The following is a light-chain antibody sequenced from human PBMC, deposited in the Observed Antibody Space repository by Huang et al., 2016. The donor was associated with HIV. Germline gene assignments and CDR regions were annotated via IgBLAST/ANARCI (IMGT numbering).Light chain of an antibody. CDR3: QQSYSLLT. V-gene: IGKV1-39*01. Sequence: DIQMTQSPSSLSASVGERVTISCRASQSISSYLNWYHQKPGKAPKLLIYAASSLQIGVPSRVSGSGSGTDFTLTISSLQPEDFATYYCQQSYSLLTFGGGTKVEIK. J-gene: IGKJ4*01. CDR1: QSISSY. CDR2: AAS.